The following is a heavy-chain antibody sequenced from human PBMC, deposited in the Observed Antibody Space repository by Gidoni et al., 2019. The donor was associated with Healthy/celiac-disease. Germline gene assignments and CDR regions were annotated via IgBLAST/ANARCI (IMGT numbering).Heavy chain of an antibody. J-gene: IGHJ5*02. V-gene: IGHV4-34*01. CDR1: GGSFSGYY. D-gene: IGHD3-3*01. CDR2: INHSGST. Sequence: QVQLQQWVAGLLKPSETLSLTCAVYGGSFSGYYWSWIRQPPGKGLEWIGEINHSGSTNYNPSLKSRVTISVDTSKNQFSLKLSSVTAADTAVYYCARGRVITIFGVVTTRFDPWGQGTLVTVSS. CDR3: ARGRVITIFGVVTTRFDP.